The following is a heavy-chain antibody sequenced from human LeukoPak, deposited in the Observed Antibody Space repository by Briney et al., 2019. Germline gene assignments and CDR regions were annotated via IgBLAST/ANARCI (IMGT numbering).Heavy chain of an antibody. V-gene: IGHV1-2*02. Sequence: ASVNVSCKPSRYPFTAYYMHRVRQAPEQGLEWMGWINPNSGGTNYAQKFQGRVTLTRDTTISTAYMELSRLISDDTAVYFCSRDRPSMVRGVPDVWGQGTTVTVSS. CDR1: RYPFTAYY. J-gene: IGHJ6*02. CDR2: INPNSGGT. CDR3: SRDRPSMVRGVPDV. D-gene: IGHD3-10*01.